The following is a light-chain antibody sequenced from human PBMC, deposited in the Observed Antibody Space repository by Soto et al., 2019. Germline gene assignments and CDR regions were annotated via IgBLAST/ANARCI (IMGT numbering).Light chain of an antibody. CDR2: AAS. Sequence: EILLTQSPGTLSLSPGDRATLSCRASQSLGSGYLAWYRQKPGQAPRILIYAASSRATGVPDRFSGSGSGTDFSLTISRLEPEDFAVYYCRQRTNWPPFTFGGGTKVEIK. CDR1: QSLGSGY. J-gene: IGKJ4*01. CDR3: RQRTNWPPFT. V-gene: IGKV3D-20*02.